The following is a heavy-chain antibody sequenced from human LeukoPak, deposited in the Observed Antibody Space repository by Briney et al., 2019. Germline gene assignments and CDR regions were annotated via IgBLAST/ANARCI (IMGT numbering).Heavy chain of an antibody. D-gene: IGHD4-17*01. Sequence: GGSLRLSCAASGFTFSSCGFNWVRQAPGKGLEWVSSIGPTGTDRYYADSVRGRFTISRDNAKNTLYLQMNSLRAEDTAVYYCARDSAYGDYYYWGQGTLVTVSS. CDR3: ARDSAYGDYYY. CDR1: GFTFSSCG. J-gene: IGHJ4*02. V-gene: IGHV3-21*01. CDR2: IGPTGTDR.